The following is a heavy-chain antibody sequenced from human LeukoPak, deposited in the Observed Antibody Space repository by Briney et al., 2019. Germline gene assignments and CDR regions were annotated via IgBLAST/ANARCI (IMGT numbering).Heavy chain of an antibody. D-gene: IGHD5-24*01. CDR3: AKDEGYSDSNWFDP. Sequence: HPGGSLRLSCAASGFTFSSYAMSWVRQAPGKGLEWVSAISGSGGSTYYADSVKGRFTISRDNSKNTLYLQMNSLRAEDTAVYYCAKDEGYSDSNWFDPWGQGTLVTVSS. J-gene: IGHJ5*02. V-gene: IGHV3-23*01. CDR1: GFTFSSYA. CDR2: ISGSGGST.